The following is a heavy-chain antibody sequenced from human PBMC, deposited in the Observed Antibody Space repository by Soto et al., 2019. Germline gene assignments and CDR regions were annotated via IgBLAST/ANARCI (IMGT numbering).Heavy chain of an antibody. Sequence: PGGSLRLSCNCSGFRFSEHAMTWVRQAPGKGLEWVGFIRNTPYGGTTDYAASVRGRFTISRDDSKDTLYLQMNNLKTEDTAVYHCSTDSADIVVVPATFGMDVWGQGTTVTVSS. D-gene: IGHD2-2*01. J-gene: IGHJ6*02. V-gene: IGHV3-49*04. CDR1: GFRFSEHA. CDR2: IRNTPYGGTT. CDR3: STDSADIVVVPATFGMDV.